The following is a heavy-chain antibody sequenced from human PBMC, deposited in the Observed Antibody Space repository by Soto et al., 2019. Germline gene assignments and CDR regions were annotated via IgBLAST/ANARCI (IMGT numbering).Heavy chain of an antibody. CDR2: IYYSGST. CDR3: ASWYSSGWFDENYFDY. V-gene: IGHV4-59*01. D-gene: IGHD6-19*01. J-gene: IGHJ4*02. Sequence: QGQLQESGPGLVKPSETLSLTCTVSGGSISSYYWSWIRQPPGKGLEWIGYIYYSGSTNYNPSLKSRVTISVDTSKNQFSLKLSSVTAADTAVYYCASWYSSGWFDENYFDYWGQGTLVTVSS. CDR1: GGSISSYY.